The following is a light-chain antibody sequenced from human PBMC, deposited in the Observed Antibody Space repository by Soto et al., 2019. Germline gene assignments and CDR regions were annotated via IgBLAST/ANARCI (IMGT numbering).Light chain of an antibody. CDR2: DAS. J-gene: IGKJ2*01. V-gene: IGKV3-11*01. CDR3: QQRSIWYT. Sequence: DIVLTQSPDTLSLSPGERATLSCRASQSVSSYLAWYQHKPGQPPRLLIYDASNRAAGIPARFSGSGSGTDFTLTISSLEPDDFALYYCQQRSIWYTFGQGTKLEIK. CDR1: QSVSSY.